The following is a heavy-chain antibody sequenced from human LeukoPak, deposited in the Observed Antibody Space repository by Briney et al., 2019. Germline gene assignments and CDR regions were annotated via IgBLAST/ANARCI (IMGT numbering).Heavy chain of an antibody. Sequence: SETLSLTCTVSGGSISSSSYYWGWIRQPPGKGLEWIGSIYYSGSTYYNPSLKSRVTISVDTSKNQFSLKLSSVTAADTAVYYCARHPRYLDWTVRYYFDYWGQGTLVTVSS. CDR2: IYYSGST. J-gene: IGHJ4*02. CDR3: ARHPRYLDWTVRYYFDY. D-gene: IGHD3-9*01. V-gene: IGHV4-39*01. CDR1: GGSISSSSYY.